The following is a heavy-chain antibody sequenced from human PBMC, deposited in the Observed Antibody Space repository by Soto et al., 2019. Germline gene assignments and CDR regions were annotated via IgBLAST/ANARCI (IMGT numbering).Heavy chain of an antibody. V-gene: IGHV5-51*01. Sequence: PGESLKISCQTSGYMFTNYWIDWVRQMPGKGMEWVGIIYPGDSDTIYSPSFQGHVTISVDKSTSTAYLQWSSLKASDTAIYYCGRPHILGSRYHGVDVWGQGTTVTVSS. CDR2: IYPGDSDT. CDR3: GRPHILGSRYHGVDV. D-gene: IGHD2-21*01. CDR1: GYMFTNYW. J-gene: IGHJ6*02.